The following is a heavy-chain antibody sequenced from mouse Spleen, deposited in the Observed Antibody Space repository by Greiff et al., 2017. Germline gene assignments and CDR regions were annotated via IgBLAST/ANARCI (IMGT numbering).Heavy chain of an antibody. Sequence: EVQLQQSGPELVKPGASVKISCKASGYTFTDYYMNWVKQSHGKSLEWIGDINPNNGGTSYNQKFKGKATLTVDKSSSTAYMELRSLTSEDSAVYYCARIYYYGSSSLFYAMDYWGQGTSVTVSS. V-gene: IGHV1-26*01. J-gene: IGHJ4*01. D-gene: IGHD1-1*01. CDR3: ARIYYYGSSSLFYAMDY. CDR2: INPNNGGT. CDR1: GYTFTDYY.